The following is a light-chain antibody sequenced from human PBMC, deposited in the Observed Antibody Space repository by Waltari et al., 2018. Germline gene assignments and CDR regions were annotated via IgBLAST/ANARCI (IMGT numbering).Light chain of an antibody. J-gene: IGKJ2*01. CDR1: QSVLYSSNNKNY. V-gene: IGKV4-1*01. CDR2: WAS. CDR3: QQYYSTPPYT. Sequence: DIVMTQSPDSLAVSLGERATINGKSSQSVLYSSNNKNYLAWYQQKPGQPPKVLIYWASFRESGVPDRFSGSGSETDFTLTISSLQAEDVAVYYCQQYYSTPPYTFGQGTKLEIK.